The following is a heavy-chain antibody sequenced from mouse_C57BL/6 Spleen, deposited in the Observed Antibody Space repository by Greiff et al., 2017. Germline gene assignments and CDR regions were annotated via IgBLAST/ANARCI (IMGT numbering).Heavy chain of an antibody. D-gene: IGHD2-4*01. CDR1: GFTFSSYT. V-gene: IGHV5-9*01. Sequence: EVKLMESGGGLVKPGGSLKLSCAASGFTFSSYTLSWVRQTPEKRLEWVATISGGGGNTYYPDSVKGRFTISRDNAKNTLYLQMGSLRSEGTALYYCARGDDYDYFDYWGQGTTLTVSS. CDR3: ARGDDYDYFDY. J-gene: IGHJ2*01. CDR2: ISGGGGNT.